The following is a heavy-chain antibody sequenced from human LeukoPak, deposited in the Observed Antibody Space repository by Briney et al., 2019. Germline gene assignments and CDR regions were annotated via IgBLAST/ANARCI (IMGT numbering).Heavy chain of an antibody. Sequence: SVKVSCKASGGTFSSYAISWVRQAPGQGLEWMGGIIPIFGTADYAQKFQGRVTITADESTSTAYMELSSLRSEDTAVYYCARSFSPRLHFDYWGQGTLVTVSS. CDR2: IIPIFGTA. CDR1: GGTFSSYA. CDR3: ARSFSPRLHFDY. V-gene: IGHV1-69*13. J-gene: IGHJ4*02. D-gene: IGHD2-15*01.